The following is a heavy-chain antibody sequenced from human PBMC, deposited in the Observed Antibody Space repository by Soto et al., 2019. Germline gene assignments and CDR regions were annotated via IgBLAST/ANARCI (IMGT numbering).Heavy chain of an antibody. CDR3: AKDRAGATGFDY. V-gene: IGHV3-30*18. CDR1: GFTFSSYG. Sequence: QVQLVESGGGVVQPGRSLRLSCAASGFTFSSYGMHWVRQAPGKGLEWVAVISYDGSNKYYADSVKGRFTISRDNSKNTLYLQMNSLRAEYTAVYYCAKDRAGATGFDYWGQGTLVTVSS. J-gene: IGHJ4*02. CDR2: ISYDGSNK. D-gene: IGHD1-26*01.